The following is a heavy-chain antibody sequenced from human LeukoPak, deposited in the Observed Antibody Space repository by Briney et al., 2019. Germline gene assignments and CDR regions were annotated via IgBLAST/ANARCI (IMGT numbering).Heavy chain of an antibody. CDR1: GFTFSSYA. J-gene: IGHJ3*02. V-gene: IGHV3-30*18. CDR2: ISYDGSNK. D-gene: IGHD6-19*01. Sequence: GGSLRLSCAASGFTFSSYAMHWVRQAPGKGLEWVAVISYDGSNKYYADSVKGRFIISRDNSKNTLYVQMNSLRAEDTAVYYCAKYLAHSSGWLLDAFDIWGQGTMVTVSS. CDR3: AKYLAHSSGWLLDAFDI.